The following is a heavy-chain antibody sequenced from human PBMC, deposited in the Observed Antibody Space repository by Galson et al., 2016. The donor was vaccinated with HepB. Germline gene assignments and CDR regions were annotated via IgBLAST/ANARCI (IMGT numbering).Heavy chain of an antibody. Sequence: SLRLSCAASGFTFSNYVMTWVRPSPGKGLEWVSRIGGPGRSKDYADSVNGRFTIFRDNSKNTLYLQIDSLRSEDTAVYYCAKAFTTADNFYQFGMDVWGKGTTVTVSS. J-gene: IGHJ6*04. CDR3: AKAFTTADNFYQFGMDV. V-gene: IGHV3-23*01. D-gene: IGHD1-1*01. CDR1: GFTFSNYV. CDR2: IGGPGRSK.